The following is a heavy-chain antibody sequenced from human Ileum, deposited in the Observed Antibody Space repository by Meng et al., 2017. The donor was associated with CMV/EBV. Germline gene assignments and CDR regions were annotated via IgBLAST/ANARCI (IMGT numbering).Heavy chain of an antibody. CDR2: VYYSGTT. Sequence: QLHLHASGPGLVRPPENLSLTCTAPGGSTTSSTYYWGWIRQPPGKGLEWIGSVYYSGTTYYNPSLKSRVNMSIDTSKNRFSLKLSSATAADTAVYYCARNVGFYSSQIAYWGQGALVTVSS. V-gene: IGHV4-39*07. CDR3: ARNVGFYSSQIAY. J-gene: IGHJ4*02. D-gene: IGHD3-3*01. CDR1: GGSTTSSTYY.